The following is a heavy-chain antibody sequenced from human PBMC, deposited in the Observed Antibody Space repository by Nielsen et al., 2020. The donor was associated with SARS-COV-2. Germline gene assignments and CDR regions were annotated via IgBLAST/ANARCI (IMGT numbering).Heavy chain of an antibody. Sequence: SGPTLVKPTQTLTLTCTFSGFSLNTRGMCVSWIRQPPGKALEWLARIDWDDDKYYNTSLKTRLTISKDTSKSQVVLTMTNMDPMDTATYYCARIQTPVTTITWWYFDLWGRGTLVAVSS. CDR3: ARIQTPVTTITWWYFDL. J-gene: IGHJ2*01. D-gene: IGHD4-17*01. V-gene: IGHV2-70*11. CDR2: IDWDDDK. CDR1: GFSLNTRGMC.